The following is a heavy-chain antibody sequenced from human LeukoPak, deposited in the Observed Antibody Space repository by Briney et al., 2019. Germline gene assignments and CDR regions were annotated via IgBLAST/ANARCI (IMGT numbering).Heavy chain of an antibody. CDR3: ARDRNYYGSGSPDY. CDR1: GFTFSDYY. J-gene: IGHJ4*02. V-gene: IGHV3-11*04. D-gene: IGHD3-10*01. CDR2: ISSSGCTI. Sequence: GGSLRLSCAASGFTFSDYYMSWIRQAPGKGLEWVSCISSSGCTIYYADSVKGRFTISRDNAKNSLYLQMNSLRAEDTAVYYCARDRNYYGSGSPDYWGQGTLVTVSS.